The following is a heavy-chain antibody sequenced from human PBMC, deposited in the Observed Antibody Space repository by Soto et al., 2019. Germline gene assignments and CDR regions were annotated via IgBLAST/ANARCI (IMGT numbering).Heavy chain of an antibody. CDR3: ARADPDASVGY. CDR2: ISYSGST. Sequence: SETLSLTCTVSGGSMSSYYWTWLRQSPGRGLEWIGYISYSGSTYYNPSLKSRVTISADTSKNQFSLRMNSMIAADTAVYYCARADPDASVGYWGQGALVTVSS. J-gene: IGHJ4*02. CDR1: GGSMSSYY. D-gene: IGHD2-15*01. V-gene: IGHV4-59*01.